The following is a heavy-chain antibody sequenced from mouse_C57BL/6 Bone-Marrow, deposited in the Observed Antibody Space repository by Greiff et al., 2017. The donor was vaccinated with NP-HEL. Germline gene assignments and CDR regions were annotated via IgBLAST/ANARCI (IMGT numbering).Heavy chain of an antibody. CDR3: TRWFPDY. J-gene: IGHJ2*01. V-gene: IGHV1-15*01. CDR2: IDPETGGT. CDR1: GYTFTDYE. Sequence: QVQLKQSGAELVRPGASVTLSCKASGYTFTDYEMHWVKQTPVHGLEWIGAIDPETGGTAYNQKFKGKAILTADKSSSTAYMELRSLTSEDSAVDYCTRWFPDYGGQGTTLTVSS. D-gene: IGHD2-2*01.